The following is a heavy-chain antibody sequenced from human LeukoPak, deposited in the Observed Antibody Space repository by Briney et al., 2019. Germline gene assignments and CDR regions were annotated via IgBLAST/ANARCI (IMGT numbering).Heavy chain of an antibody. D-gene: IGHD3-10*01. Sequence: GSLRLSCAASGFTFSSYIMHWVRQAPGKGLEYVSAIGTSGVNTYYANSVKGRFTISRDNSKNTLYLQMGSLRPEDMAVYYCARAPHYYGSGLYYFDYWGQGTRVTISS. J-gene: IGHJ4*02. CDR1: GFTFSSYI. CDR2: IGTSGVNT. CDR3: ARAPHYYGSGLYYFDY. V-gene: IGHV3-64*01.